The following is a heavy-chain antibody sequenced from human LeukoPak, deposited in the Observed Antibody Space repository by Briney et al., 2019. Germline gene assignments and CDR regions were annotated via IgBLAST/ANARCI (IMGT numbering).Heavy chain of an antibody. CDR3: ARESGYYDSSGYYVY. CDR1: GLTVSSNY. V-gene: IGHV3-23*01. Sequence: GGSLRLPCAASGLTVSSNYMSWVRQAPGKGLEWVSAISGSGGSTYYADSVKGRFTISRDNSKNTLYLQMNSLRAEDTAVYYCARESGYYDSSGYYVYWGQGTLVTVSS. CDR2: ISGSGGST. J-gene: IGHJ4*02. D-gene: IGHD3-22*01.